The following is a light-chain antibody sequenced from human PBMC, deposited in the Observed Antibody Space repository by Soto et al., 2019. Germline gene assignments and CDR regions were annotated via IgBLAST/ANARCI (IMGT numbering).Light chain of an antibody. CDR1: SSDVGGYNY. V-gene: IGLV2-11*01. J-gene: IGLJ1*01. Sequence: QSALTQPRSASGSPGQSITISCTGTSSDVGGYNYVSWYQVRPGEAPQLIIYNVNGRPSGVPRRFSGSKSGNTASLTVSGLQAVDEADYYCSSYSDTNIYVFGTGTKVTVL. CDR2: NVN. CDR3: SSYSDTNIYV.